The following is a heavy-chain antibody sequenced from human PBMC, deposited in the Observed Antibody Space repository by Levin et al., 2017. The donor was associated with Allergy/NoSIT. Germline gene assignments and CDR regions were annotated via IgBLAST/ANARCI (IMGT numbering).Heavy chain of an antibody. CDR2: ISAYNGNT. CDR1: GYTFTSYG. Sequence: GESLKISCKASGYTFTSYGISWVRQAPGQGLEWMGWISAYNGNTNYAQKLQGRVTMTTDTSTSTAYMELRSLRSDDTAVYYCARHLDSSGWYLHSFEPPPEGGWFDPWGQGTLVTVSS. D-gene: IGHD6-19*01. CDR3: ARHLDSSGWYLHSFEPPPEGGWFDP. J-gene: IGHJ5*02. V-gene: IGHV1-18*01.